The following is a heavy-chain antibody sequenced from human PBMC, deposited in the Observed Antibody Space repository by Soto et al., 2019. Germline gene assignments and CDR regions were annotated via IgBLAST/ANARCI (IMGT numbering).Heavy chain of an antibody. CDR2: IVVGSGST. CDR1: GFTFTNSA. CDR3: TAEVVGRGLV. D-gene: IGHD1-26*01. V-gene: IGHV1-58*01. Sequence: QMQAAQSGPEVKKPGTSVKVSCKTSGFTFTNSAVQWGRQARGQGLEWMGRIVVGSGSTDYAQKFQQRVTFTRDMSTSAVYMELISLRSDDTAVYYCTAEVVGRGLVWGQGTLVTVSS. J-gene: IGHJ4*02.